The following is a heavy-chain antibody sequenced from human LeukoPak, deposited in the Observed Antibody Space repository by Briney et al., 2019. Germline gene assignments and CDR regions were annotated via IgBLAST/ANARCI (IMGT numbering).Heavy chain of an antibody. Sequence: PSETLSLTCTVSGGSISSYYWSWIRQPPGKGLEWIGYIYYSGSTNYNPSLKSRVTISVDTSKNQFSLKLSSVTAADTAVYYCARGAMWQQLVRDWGQGTLVTVSS. CDR2: IYYSGST. CDR3: ARGAMWQQLVRD. CDR1: GGSISSYY. J-gene: IGHJ4*02. V-gene: IGHV4-59*01. D-gene: IGHD6-13*01.